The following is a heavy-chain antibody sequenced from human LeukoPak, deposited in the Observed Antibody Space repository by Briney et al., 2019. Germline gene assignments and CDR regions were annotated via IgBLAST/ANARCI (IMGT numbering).Heavy chain of an antibody. CDR1: EFTFSSYA. V-gene: IGHV3-7*01. D-gene: IGHD5-24*01. CDR2: IKKDGGEK. Sequence: PGGSLRLSCAGSEFTFSSYAMTWVRQAPGKGLERVANIKKDGGEKYYMESVKGRFTISRDNAKNSLYLQMNSLTVEDTAVYYCARDMGWQQFDQWGQGTLVTVSS. J-gene: IGHJ4*02. CDR3: ARDMGWQQFDQ.